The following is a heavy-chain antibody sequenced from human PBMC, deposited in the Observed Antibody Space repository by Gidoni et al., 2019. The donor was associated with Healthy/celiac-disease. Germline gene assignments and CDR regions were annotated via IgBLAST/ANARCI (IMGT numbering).Heavy chain of an antibody. D-gene: IGHD6-19*01. Sequence: EVQLVESGGGLVKPGGSLRLPCAASGFTFSSVGMNWVRQDPGKGLEWVSSISSRSSYIYYADSVKGRFTISRDNAKNSLHLQMNSLRAEDTAVYYCARDLRGVGDSSGWQNDYWGQGTLVTVSS. J-gene: IGHJ4*02. V-gene: IGHV3-21*01. CDR3: ARDLRGVGDSSGWQNDY. CDR2: ISSRSSYI. CDR1: GFTFSSVG.